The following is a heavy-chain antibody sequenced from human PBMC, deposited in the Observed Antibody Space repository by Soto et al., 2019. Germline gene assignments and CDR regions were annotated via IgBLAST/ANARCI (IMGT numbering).Heavy chain of an antibody. CDR3: GRSGRLDYFDY. V-gene: IGHV1-2*02. CDR2: INPNGGT. J-gene: IGHJ4*02. CDR1: GYTLTDNY. D-gene: IGHD3-3*01. Sequence: GASVKVSCKASGYTLTDNYMHWVREAPGQGLEWMGWINPNGGTNYAQKFQGRVTMTRDTSITTAYMEVNRLTSDDTAVYYCGRSGRLDYFDYWGQGTLVTVSS.